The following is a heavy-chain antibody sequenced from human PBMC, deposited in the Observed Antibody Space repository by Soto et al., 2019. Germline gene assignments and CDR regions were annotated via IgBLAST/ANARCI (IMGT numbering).Heavy chain of an antibody. CDR3: ARQPLYGSGIFDP. J-gene: IGHJ5*02. V-gene: IGHV4-39*01. Sequence: QLQLQESGPGLVKPSETLSLTCTVSGGSISSSSYYWGWIRQPPGKGLEWIGSIYYSGSTYYNPSLKSRVTISVDTSKNQFSLKLSSVTAADTAVYYCARQPLYGSGIFDPWGQGTLVTVSS. CDR2: IYYSGST. CDR1: GGSISSSSYY. D-gene: IGHD3-10*01.